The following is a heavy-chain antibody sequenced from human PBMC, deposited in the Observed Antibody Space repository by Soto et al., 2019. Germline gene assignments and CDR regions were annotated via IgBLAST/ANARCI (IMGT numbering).Heavy chain of an antibody. CDR2: IYYSGST. D-gene: IGHD5-12*01. Sequence: SLTCTVSGGSISSGGYYWSWIRQHPGKGLEWIGYIYYSGSTYYNPSLKSRVTISVDTSKNQFSLKLSSVTAADTAVYYCASLINDIEGPIWFDPWGQGTLVTVSS. V-gene: IGHV4-31*03. CDR3: ASLINDIEGPIWFDP. CDR1: GGSISSGGYY. J-gene: IGHJ5*02.